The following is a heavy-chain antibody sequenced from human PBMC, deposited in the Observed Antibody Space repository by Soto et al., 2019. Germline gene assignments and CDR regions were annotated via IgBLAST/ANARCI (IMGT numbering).Heavy chain of an antibody. J-gene: IGHJ4*02. CDR2: IYHSGST. D-gene: IGHD3-22*01. CDR3: ARVNHYYDSSGYYYEGYFDY. Sequence: SETLSLTCAVSGGSISSSNWWSWVRQPPGKGLEWIGEIYHSGSTNYNPSLKSRVTISVDKSKNQFSLKLSSVTAADTAVYYCARVNHYYDSSGYYYEGYFDYWGQGTLVTVSS. CDR1: GGSISSSNW. V-gene: IGHV4-4*02.